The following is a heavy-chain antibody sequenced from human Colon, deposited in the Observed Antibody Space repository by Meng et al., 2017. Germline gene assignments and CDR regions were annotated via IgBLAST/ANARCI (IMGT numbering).Heavy chain of an antibody. D-gene: IGHD4-23*01. CDR3: ARHGGYYQDF. V-gene: IGHV4-4*03. CDR2: IDHRGSA. J-gene: IGHJ4*02. CDR1: GASVIINSS. Sequence: HAELREPDPVLVMPPHTLSPACSGAGASVIINSSWSGLRQPPGRVLEWIGQIDHRGSAYYRPSLNSRVTMSLDKSRNQFPLRLTSVTAADTAVYYCARHGGYYQDFWGQGTLVTVSS.